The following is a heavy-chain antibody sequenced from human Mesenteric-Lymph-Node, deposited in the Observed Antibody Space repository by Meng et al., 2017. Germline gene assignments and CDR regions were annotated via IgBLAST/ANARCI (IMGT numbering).Heavy chain of an antibody. D-gene: IGHD3-10*01. CDR1: GGSFSGYY. V-gene: IGHV4-34*01. Sequence: QVQLQQWGAGLLKPSEPLSLTCAVYGGSFSGYYWSWIRQPPGKGLEWIGEINHSGSTNYNPSLKGRVTISVDTSKNQFSLKLSSVTAADTAVYYCARVRYYYGSGSTWFDPWGQGTLVTVSS. J-gene: IGHJ5*02. CDR3: ARVRYYYGSGSTWFDP. CDR2: INHSGST.